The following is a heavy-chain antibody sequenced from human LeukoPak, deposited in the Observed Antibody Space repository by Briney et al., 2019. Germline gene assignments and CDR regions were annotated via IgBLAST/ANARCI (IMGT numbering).Heavy chain of an antibody. V-gene: IGHV1-69*01. D-gene: IGHD2-2*01. Sequence: SVKVSCKASGGTFSSYAISWVRQAPGQGLEWMGGIIPIFGTAYYAQKFQGRVTITADESTSTAYMELSSLRSEDTAVYYCARDGGLGDIVVVPAAMEGYYGMDVWGKGTTVTVSS. CDR1: GGTFSSYA. CDR2: IIPIFGTA. J-gene: IGHJ6*04. CDR3: ARDGGLGDIVVVPAAMEGYYGMDV.